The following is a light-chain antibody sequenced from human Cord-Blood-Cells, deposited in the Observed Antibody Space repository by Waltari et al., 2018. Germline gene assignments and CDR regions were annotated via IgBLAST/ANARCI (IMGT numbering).Light chain of an antibody. J-gene: IGLJ3*02. V-gene: IGLV2-14*03. CDR3: SSYTSSSTWV. CDR2: DVS. Sequence: QSALTQPASVSGSPGQSITISCTGTSSDVGGYNYVSWYQQHPGKAPKLMIYDVSNRPSGVSTRFSGSKSGNTASQTISGLQAEDEADYYCSSYTSSSTWVFGGGTKLTVL. CDR1: SSDVGGYNY.